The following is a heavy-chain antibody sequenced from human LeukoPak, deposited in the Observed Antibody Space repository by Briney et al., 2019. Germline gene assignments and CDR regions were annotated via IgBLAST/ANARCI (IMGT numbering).Heavy chain of an antibody. CDR3: ARDLYVDIVAPSGMDV. Sequence: GGSLRLSCAASGFTVSSNSMSWVRQAPGKGLEWVSVIYSGGTTYYADSVKGRFTISKDNSKNTLYLQMNSLRAEDTTVYYCARDLYVDIVAPSGMDVWGQGTTVTVSS. CDR2: IYSGGTT. D-gene: IGHD5-12*01. CDR1: GFTVSSNS. V-gene: IGHV3-66*01. J-gene: IGHJ6*02.